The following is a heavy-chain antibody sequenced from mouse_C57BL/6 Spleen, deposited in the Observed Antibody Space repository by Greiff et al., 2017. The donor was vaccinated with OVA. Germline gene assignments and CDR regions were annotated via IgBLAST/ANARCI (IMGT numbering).Heavy chain of an antibody. Sequence: VQGVESGAELVKPGASVKISCKASGYAFSSYWMNWVKQRPGKGLEWIGQIYPGDGDTNYNGKFKGKATLTADKSSSTAYMQLSSLTSEDSAVYFCARDYSNWYFDVWGTGTTVTVSS. CDR3: ARDYSNWYFDV. V-gene: IGHV1-80*01. CDR2: IYPGDGDT. J-gene: IGHJ1*03. CDR1: GYAFSSYW. D-gene: IGHD2-5*01.